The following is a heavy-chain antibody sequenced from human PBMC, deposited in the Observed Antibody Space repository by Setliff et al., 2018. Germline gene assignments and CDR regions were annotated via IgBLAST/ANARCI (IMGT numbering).Heavy chain of an antibody. D-gene: IGHD2-15*01. CDR1: GYSISSGYY. CDR2: IYHSGST. J-gene: IGHJ5*02. Sequence: SETLSLTCAVPGYSISSGYYWGWIRQPPGKGLEWIGSIYHSGSTYYNPSLKSRVTISVDTSKNQFSLKLSSVTAADTAVYYCARLYIVVVVAATPAWFDPWGQGTLVTVSS. CDR3: ARLYIVVVVAATPAWFDP. V-gene: IGHV4-38-2*01.